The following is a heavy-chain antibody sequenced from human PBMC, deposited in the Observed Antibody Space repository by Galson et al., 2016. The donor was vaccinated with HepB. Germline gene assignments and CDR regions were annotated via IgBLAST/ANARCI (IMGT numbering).Heavy chain of an antibody. J-gene: IGHJ4*02. Sequence: SLRLSCAASGFTFNNYAMNWVRQVPGKGLEWVSTISGSGGSIYYADSVRGRFTISRDNSKNTLYLQMNSLRSEDTAVYYCANGCKSGNCKIAEFEYWGQGTLVTVSS. CDR1: GFTFNNYA. D-gene: IGHD4-23*01. CDR2: ISGSGGSI. V-gene: IGHV3-23*01. CDR3: ANGCKSGNCKIAEFEY.